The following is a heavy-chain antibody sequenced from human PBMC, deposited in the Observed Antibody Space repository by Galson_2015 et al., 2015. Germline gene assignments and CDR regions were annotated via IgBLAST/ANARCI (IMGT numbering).Heavy chain of an antibody. J-gene: IGHJ3*02. CDR1: GFTFSSYG. Sequence: SGFTFSSYGMHWVRQAPGKGLEWVAVIWYDGSNKYYADSVKGRFTISRDNSKNTLYLQMNSLRAEDTAVYYCARTIVVVTAAFPAGAFDIWGQGTMVTVSS. CDR3: ARTIVVVTAAFPAGAFDI. D-gene: IGHD2-21*02. V-gene: IGHV3-33*01. CDR2: IWYDGSNK.